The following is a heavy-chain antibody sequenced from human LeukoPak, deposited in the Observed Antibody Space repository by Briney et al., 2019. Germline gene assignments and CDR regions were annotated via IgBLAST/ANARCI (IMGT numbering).Heavy chain of an antibody. V-gene: IGHV3-7*03. J-gene: IGHJ4*02. CDR3: ARGLVATS. CDR2: IKQDGSEK. Sequence: GGSLRLSCVGSGFTFSSYWMSWVRQAPGKGLEWVANIKQDGSEKYYVDSVKGRFTISRDNAKNSLYLQMNSLRAEDTAVYYCARGLVATSWGQGTLVTVSS. CDR1: GFTFSSYW. D-gene: IGHD5-12*01.